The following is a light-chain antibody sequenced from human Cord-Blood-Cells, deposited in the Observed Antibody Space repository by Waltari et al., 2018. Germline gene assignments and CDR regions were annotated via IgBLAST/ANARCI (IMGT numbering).Light chain of an antibody. Sequence: QSALTQPAAVSGSPGQSITISCTGTSSDVGSYKLVSWYQQHPGKAPKLMIYEGSKRPSGFSNRFSGSNSGNTASLTISGLQAEDEADYYCCSYAGSSTWVFGGGTKLTVL. V-gene: IGLV2-23*01. J-gene: IGLJ3*02. CDR3: CSYAGSSTWV. CDR2: EGS. CDR1: SSDVGSYKL.